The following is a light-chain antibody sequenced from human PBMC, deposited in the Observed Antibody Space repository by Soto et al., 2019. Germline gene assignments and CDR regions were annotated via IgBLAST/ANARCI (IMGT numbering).Light chain of an antibody. CDR1: QSISSW. CDR3: QQSYSTPIT. J-gene: IGKJ5*01. CDR2: GAS. Sequence: DIQMTQSPSTLSSSLGDRVTITCRASQSISSWLAWYQQKPGKAPKLLIYGASSLESGVPSRFSGSGSGTDGTLTISSLKNEDGATYYCQQSYSTPITFGQGTRLEIK. V-gene: IGKV1-5*01.